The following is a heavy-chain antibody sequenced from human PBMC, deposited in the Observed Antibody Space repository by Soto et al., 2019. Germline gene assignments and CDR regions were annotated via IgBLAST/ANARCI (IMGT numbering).Heavy chain of an antibody. J-gene: IGHJ6*02. CDR2: IIPIFGTA. CDR3: AGQMHSSGWNACYDYGMDV. Sequence: QVQLVQSGAEVKKPGSSVKVSCKASGGTFSSYAISWVRQAPGQGLEWMGGIIPIFGTANYAQKFQGRVTITADESTSKAYMELSSLRAEDTAVYYCAGQMHSSGWNACYDYGMDVWGQGTTGTVSS. CDR1: GGTFSSYA. D-gene: IGHD6-19*01. V-gene: IGHV1-69*01.